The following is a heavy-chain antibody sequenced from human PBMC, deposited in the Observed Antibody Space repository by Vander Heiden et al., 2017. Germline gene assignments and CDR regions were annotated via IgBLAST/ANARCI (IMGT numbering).Heavy chain of an antibody. D-gene: IGHD6-13*01. CDR3: AKVLIAAAGTFNWFDP. CDR1: VFPLDAYA. V-gene: IGHV3-9*01. J-gene: IGHJ5*02. CDR2: ISWNSGSI. Sequence: EVQLVESVGGLVQPGRSLRLSFAASVFPLDAYAMHWVRQAPGKGLEWVSGISWNSGSIGYADSVKGRFTISRDNAKNSRYLKKNSMRAEEPALYYCAKVLIAAAGTFNWFDPWGEGTMVTVCS.